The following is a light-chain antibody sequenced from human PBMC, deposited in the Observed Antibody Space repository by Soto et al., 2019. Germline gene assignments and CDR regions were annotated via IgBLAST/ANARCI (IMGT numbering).Light chain of an antibody. Sequence: AIQMTQSPSSLSASVGERVTISCRASQGIGNAFGWYQQKPGKPPKVLIYGASNLQSGVPPRISGSGSGTDFTLASSSLHPEDSATYCCQQDINYPRTFGKGTKVDIK. J-gene: IGKJ1*01. CDR2: GAS. CDR3: QQDINYPRT. CDR1: QGIGNA. V-gene: IGKV1-6*01.